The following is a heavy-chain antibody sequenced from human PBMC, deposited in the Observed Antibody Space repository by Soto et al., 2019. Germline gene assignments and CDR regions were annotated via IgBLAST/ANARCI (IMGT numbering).Heavy chain of an antibody. CDR3: ARSPTYCISTSCYPYYYYGIDG. Sequence: SETLSLTCTVSGGSISSYYWSWIRQPPGKGLEWIGYIYYSGSTNYNPSLKSRVTISVDTSKNQFSLKLSSVTAADTAVYYCARSPTYCISTSCYPYYYYGIDGWAQGNTVTISS. J-gene: IGHJ6*02. D-gene: IGHD2-2*01. CDR2: IYYSGST. CDR1: GGSISSYY. V-gene: IGHV4-59*01.